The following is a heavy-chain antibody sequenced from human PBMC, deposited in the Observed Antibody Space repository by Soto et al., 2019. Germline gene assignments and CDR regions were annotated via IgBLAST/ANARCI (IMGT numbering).Heavy chain of an antibody. CDR1: GFTVSSKC. Sequence: GGSLRLSCAASGFTVSSKCMSWVRLAPGKGLEWVSLIQSGGPTYYADSVKGRFTISRDTSENTLHLQMDSLRAEDTAVYYCARDDVLCDGGRCYGVPLDGWGKGTTVTVAS. J-gene: IGHJ6*04. CDR3: ARDDVLCDGGRCYGVPLDG. D-gene: IGHD2-15*01. CDR2: IQSGGPT. V-gene: IGHV3-66*01.